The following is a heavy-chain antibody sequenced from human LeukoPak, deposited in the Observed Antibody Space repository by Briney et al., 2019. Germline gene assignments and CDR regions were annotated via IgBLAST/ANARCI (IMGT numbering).Heavy chain of an antibody. CDR1: GGSISSGGYY. CDR2: IYYSGST. V-gene: IGHV4-31*03. D-gene: IGHD2-2*01. Sequence: SETLSLTCTVSGGSISSGGYYWSWIRQHPGKGLEWIGYIYYSGSTCYNPSLKSRVTISVDTSKNQFSPKLSSVTAADTAVYYCAREGSNQLLWRGTFDYWGQGTLVTVSS. J-gene: IGHJ4*02. CDR3: AREGSNQLLWRGTFDY.